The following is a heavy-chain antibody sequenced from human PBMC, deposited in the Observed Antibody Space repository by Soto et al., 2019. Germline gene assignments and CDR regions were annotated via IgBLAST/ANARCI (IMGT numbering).Heavy chain of an antibody. CDR3: SKDRRGVMDV. CDR2: VSESARGT. Sequence: GGSLRLSCAASGFTFSNYDMSWVRQAPEKGLEWVSAVSESARGTYYEDSVKGRFTITRYNSKNKLYLQMNSLRAEDTAVYFCSKDRRGVMDVWGQGTTVTVSS. CDR1: GFTFSNYD. D-gene: IGHD3-10*01. V-gene: IGHV3-23*01. J-gene: IGHJ6*02.